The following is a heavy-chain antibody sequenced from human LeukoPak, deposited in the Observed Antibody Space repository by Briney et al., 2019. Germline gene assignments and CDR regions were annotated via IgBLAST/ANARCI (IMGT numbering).Heavy chain of an antibody. CDR3: ARVDTPMVFLDY. D-gene: IGHD5-18*01. CDR1: GGSISSYY. J-gene: IGHJ4*02. Sequence: NPSETLSLTCTVSGGSISSYYWSWMGQPPRKGLAGIASIHDNWNTYYNPSLKSRVIVSLDKSKDQFALKLSSVTAADTAVYYCARVDTPMVFLDYWGQGTLVTVSS. CDR2: IHDNWNT. V-gene: IGHV4-4*07.